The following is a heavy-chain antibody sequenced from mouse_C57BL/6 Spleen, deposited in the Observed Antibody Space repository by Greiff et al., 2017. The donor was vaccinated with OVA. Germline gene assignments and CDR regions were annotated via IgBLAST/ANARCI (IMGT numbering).Heavy chain of an antibody. D-gene: IGHD1-1*01. CDR1: GFSLTSYG. J-gene: IGHJ4*01. CDR2: IWRGGST. Sequence: QVQLQQSGPGLVQPSQSLSITCTVSGFSLTSYGVHWVRQSPGKGLEWLGVIWRGGSTDYNAAFMSRLSITKDNSKSQVFFKMNSLQADDTAIYYGAKTPGSSYDAMDYWGQGTSVTVSS. CDR3: AKTPGSSYDAMDY. V-gene: IGHV2-5*01.